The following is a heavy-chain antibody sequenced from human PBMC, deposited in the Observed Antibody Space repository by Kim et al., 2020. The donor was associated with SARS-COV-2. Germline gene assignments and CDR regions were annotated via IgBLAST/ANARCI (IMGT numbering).Heavy chain of an antibody. J-gene: IGHJ5*02. Sequence: ASVKVSCKASGYTFTGYYMHWVRQAPGQGLEWMGWINPNSGGTNYAQKFQGRVTMTRDTSISTAYMELSRLRSDDTAVYYCARDRFWAGYSYGFNWFDPWGQGTLVTVSS. CDR3: ARDRFWAGYSYGFNWFDP. CDR1: GYTFTGYY. V-gene: IGHV1-2*02. CDR2: INPNSGGT. D-gene: IGHD5-18*01.